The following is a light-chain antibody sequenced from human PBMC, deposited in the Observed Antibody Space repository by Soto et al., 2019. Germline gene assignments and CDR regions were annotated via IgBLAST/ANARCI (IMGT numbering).Light chain of an antibody. J-gene: IGLJ7*01. V-gene: IGLV2-23*02. Sequence: QSALTQPASVSGSPGQSITISCTGTSSDVGSYNLVSWYQQHPGKAPKLMIYEVSKRPSGVSNRFSGSKSGNTASLTISGLQAEDEAAYYCCSYAGSSTFAVFGGGTQLTVL. CDR3: CSYAGSSTFAV. CDR2: EVS. CDR1: SSDVGSYNL.